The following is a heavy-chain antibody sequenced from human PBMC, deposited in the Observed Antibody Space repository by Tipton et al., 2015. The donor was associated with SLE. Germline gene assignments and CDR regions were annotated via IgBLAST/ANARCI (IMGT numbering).Heavy chain of an antibody. CDR3: AREAQPGAFDI. Sequence: TPSLTCTVSGGSISSSSYYWSWIRQPPGKGLEWIGYIYYSGSTNYNPSLKSRVTISVDTSKNQFSLKLSSVTAADTAVYYCAREAQPGAFDIWGQGTMVTVSS. V-gene: IGHV4-61*01. J-gene: IGHJ3*02. CDR2: IYYSGST. D-gene: IGHD5-18*01. CDR1: GGSISSSSYY.